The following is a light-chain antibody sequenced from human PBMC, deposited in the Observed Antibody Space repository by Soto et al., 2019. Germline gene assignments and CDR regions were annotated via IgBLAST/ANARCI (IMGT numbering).Light chain of an antibody. J-gene: IGKJ1*01. V-gene: IGKV1-5*03. CDR3: QHYNSYSEA. CDR2: KAS. CDR1: QTISSW. Sequence: DIQMTQSPSTLSGSVGDRVTITCRASQTISSWLAWYQQKPGKAPKLLIYKASTLKIGVPSRFSGSGSGTEFTLTISSLQPDDFANYYCQHYNSYSEAFGQGNKVELK.